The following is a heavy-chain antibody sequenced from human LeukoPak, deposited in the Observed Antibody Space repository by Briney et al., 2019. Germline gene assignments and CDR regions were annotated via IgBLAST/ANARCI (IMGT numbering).Heavy chain of an antibody. V-gene: IGHV3-23*01. Sequence: GGSLRLSCAASGFTFSTYAMSWVRQAPGKGLEWVSLINGSGGSTYYADSVKGRFTISRDNGKNTLSLQMNSLRTEDTALYYCAKERLTTTTFDSWGRGTLVTVSS. CDR1: GFTFSTYA. J-gene: IGHJ4*02. CDR2: INGSGGST. CDR3: AKERLTTTTFDS. D-gene: IGHD4-11*01.